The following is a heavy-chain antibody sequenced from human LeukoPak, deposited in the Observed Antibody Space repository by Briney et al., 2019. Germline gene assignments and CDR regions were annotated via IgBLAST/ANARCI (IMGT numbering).Heavy chain of an antibody. D-gene: IGHD3-3*01. J-gene: IGHJ4*02. CDR3: ARLTRFVSGVLNPLDS. CDR1: GGSIGNYC. V-gene: IGHV4-59*08. CDR2: VYSSGYT. Sequence: SETLSLTCTVSGGSIGNYCWSWIRQPPGKGLEWIGYVYSSGYTNYNPSLKSRVTISVDTSNNQFSLRLSSVTAADAAVYYCARLTRFVSGVLNPLDSWGQGTLVTVSS.